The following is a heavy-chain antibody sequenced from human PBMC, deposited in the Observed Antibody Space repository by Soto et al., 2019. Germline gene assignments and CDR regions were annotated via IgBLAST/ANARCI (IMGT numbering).Heavy chain of an antibody. V-gene: IGHV4-59*01. CDR2: LSHTGIT. Sequence: QVQLQESGPGLVKPSETLSLICTVSNDSITNYYWNWIRQPPGKGLEWIGYLSHTGITNYNPSLRGRVTISGDTSKNQFSLRLGSVTAADTATYYCARESEMVLSDLYYFDYWGRGTLVTVSS. J-gene: IGHJ4*02. D-gene: IGHD2-8*01. CDR3: ARESEMVLSDLYYFDY. CDR1: NDSITNYY.